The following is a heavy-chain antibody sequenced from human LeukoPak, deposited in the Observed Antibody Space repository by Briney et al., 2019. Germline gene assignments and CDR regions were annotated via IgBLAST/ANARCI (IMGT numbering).Heavy chain of an antibody. CDR3: ARDFTNGVCYDY. CDR2: IYYSGST. V-gene: IGHV4-59*01. Sequence: SETLSLTCTVSGGSISSYYWSWIRQPPGKGLEWIGYIYYSGSTNYNPSLKSRVTISVDTSKNQFSLKLSSVTAADTAVYYCARDFTNGVCYDYWGQGTLVTVSS. D-gene: IGHD2-8*01. J-gene: IGHJ4*02. CDR1: GGSISSYY.